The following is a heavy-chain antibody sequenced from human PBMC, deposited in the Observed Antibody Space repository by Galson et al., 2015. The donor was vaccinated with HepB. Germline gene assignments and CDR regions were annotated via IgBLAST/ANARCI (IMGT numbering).Heavy chain of an antibody. CDR2: ISYDGSNK. Sequence: SLRLSCAASGFTFSSYAMHWVRQAPGNGLEWVAIISYDGSNKYYADSVKGRFTISRDNSKNTLYLQMNSLRAEDAAVYYCARDRYCSSTSCYGGFGYWAQGTLVTVSS. CDR3: ARDRYCSSTSCYGGFGY. CDR1: GFTFSSYA. J-gene: IGHJ4*02. D-gene: IGHD2-2*01. V-gene: IGHV3-30-3*01.